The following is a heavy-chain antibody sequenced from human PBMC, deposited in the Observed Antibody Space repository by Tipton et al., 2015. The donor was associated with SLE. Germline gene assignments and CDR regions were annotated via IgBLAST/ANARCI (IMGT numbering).Heavy chain of an antibody. CDR1: GGSISSSSYY. CDR3: ARFAGHRDAFDI. V-gene: IGHV4-39*07. Sequence: TLSLTCTVSGGSISSSSYYWGWIRQPPGEGLEWIGSIYYSGSTYYNPSLKSRVTISVDTSKNQFSLKLSSVTAADTAVYYCARFAGHRDAFDIWGQGTMVTVSS. CDR2: IYYSGST. J-gene: IGHJ3*02.